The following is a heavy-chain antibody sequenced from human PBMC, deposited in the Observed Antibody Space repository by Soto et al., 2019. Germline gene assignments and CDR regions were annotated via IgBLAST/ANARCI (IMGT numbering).Heavy chain of an antibody. J-gene: IGHJ3*02. CDR1: GFTFSSYA. D-gene: IGHD2-15*01. Sequence: PGGSLRLSCAASGFTFSSYAMHWVRQAPGKGLEWVAVISYDGSNKYYADSVKGRFTISRDDAKNSLYLQMNSLRADDTAVYYCARDRCRGGSCYRTYAFDIWGQGTMVTVSS. CDR3: ARDRCRGGSCYRTYAFDI. CDR2: ISYDGSNK. V-gene: IGHV3-30-3*01.